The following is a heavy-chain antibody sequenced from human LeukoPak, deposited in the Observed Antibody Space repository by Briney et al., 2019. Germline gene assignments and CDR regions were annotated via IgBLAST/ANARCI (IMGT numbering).Heavy chain of an antibody. CDR2: INPSSGST. CDR1: GSTFTRYY. D-gene: IGHD6-13*01. CDR3: ARTYSSSWSYCDS. Sequence: GASVKVSCKASGSTFTRYYIHWVRQAPGQGLDWVGMINPSSGSTRFAQMFQDRVTMTRDTSTSAVYMERSSLTSEDTAMYYCARTYSSSWSYCDSWGQGTLVTVSS. V-gene: IGHV1-46*01. J-gene: IGHJ4*02.